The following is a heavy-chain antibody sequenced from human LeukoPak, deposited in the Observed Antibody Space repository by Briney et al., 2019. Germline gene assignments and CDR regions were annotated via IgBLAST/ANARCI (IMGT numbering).Heavy chain of an antibody. D-gene: IGHD2-21*02. V-gene: IGHV3-7*01. J-gene: IGHJ3*02. CDR2: IKQDGSEK. Sequence: PGGSLRLSCAASGFTFSSYWMSWVRQAPGKGLEWVANIKQDGSEKYYVDSVKGRFTISRDNAKNSLYLQMNSLRAEDTAVYYCARDPVVTAIDDAFDIWGQGTMVTVSS. CDR1: GFTFSSYW. CDR3: ARDPVVTAIDDAFDI.